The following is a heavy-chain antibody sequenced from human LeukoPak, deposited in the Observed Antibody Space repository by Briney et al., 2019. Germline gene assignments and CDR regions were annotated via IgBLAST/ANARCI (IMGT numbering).Heavy chain of an antibody. Sequence: PGGSLRLSCVGSGFTFSNYSFNWVRQAPGKGLEWVSSISKGSGYIYQTDSVKGRFTISRDNAKNSLFLEMNSLRVEGTAVYYCVRDMGRESIFDYWGQGTLVTVSS. J-gene: IGHJ4*02. CDR1: GFTFSNYS. V-gene: IGHV3-21*01. CDR2: ISKGSGYI. D-gene: IGHD3-10*01. CDR3: VRDMGRESIFDY.